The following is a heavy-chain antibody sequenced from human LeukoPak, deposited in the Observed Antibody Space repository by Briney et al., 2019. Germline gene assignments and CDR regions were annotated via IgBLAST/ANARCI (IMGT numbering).Heavy chain of an antibody. CDR1: GFTFSNYW. V-gene: IGHV3-74*01. J-gene: IGHJ4*02. CDR3: ASASSHRIAAGGDY. Sequence: PGGSLRLSCAASGFTFSNYWMHWVRQAPGKGLVWVSRINSDGSGRNYADSVKGRITISRDNAKNTLYLQMSSLRAEDTAVYYCASASSHRIAAGGDYWGQGTLVTVSS. D-gene: IGHD6-13*01. CDR2: INSDGSGR.